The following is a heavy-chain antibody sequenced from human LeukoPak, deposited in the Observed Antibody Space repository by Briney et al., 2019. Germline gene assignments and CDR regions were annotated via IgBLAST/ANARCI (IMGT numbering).Heavy chain of an antibody. CDR1: GFTFSTYA. CDR3: ARSGRSRFDY. J-gene: IGHJ4*02. D-gene: IGHD1-26*01. Sequence: GGSLRFSCAASGFTFSTYAMSWVRQAPGKGLEWVSSITSSSSYIYYADSVKGRFTISRDDSKNTLYLQMNSLRAEDTAVYYCARSGRSRFDYWGQGTLVTVSS. V-gene: IGHV3-23*01. CDR2: ITSSSSYI.